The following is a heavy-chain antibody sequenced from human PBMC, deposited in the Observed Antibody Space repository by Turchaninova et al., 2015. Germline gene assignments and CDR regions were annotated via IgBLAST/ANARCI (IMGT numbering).Heavy chain of an antibody. J-gene: IGHJ6*02. V-gene: IGHV1-69*01. D-gene: IGHD2-21*01. CDR1: GGTFSSYA. CDR2: IIPIFGTA. CDR3: ARGHVDYYYYGMDV. Sequence: QVPLVHSGAEGKNSRSAVNVSGKGSGGTFSSYAISWGRKAPGQGLGWMGVIIPIFGTANYAQKFQGRVTITADESTSTAYMELSSLRSEDTAVYYCARGHVDYYYYGMDVWGQGTTVTVSS.